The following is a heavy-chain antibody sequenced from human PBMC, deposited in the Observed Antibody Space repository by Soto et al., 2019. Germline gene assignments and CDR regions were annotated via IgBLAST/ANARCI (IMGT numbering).Heavy chain of an antibody. Sequence: QVQLVESGGGVVQPGRSLRLSCAASGFTFSSYGMHWVRQAPGKGLEWVAVISYDGSNKYYADSVKGRFTISRDNSKNTLYLQMNNLRAEDTAVYYCAKDRAGAYWYFDLWGRGTLVTVSS. CDR1: GFTFSSYG. J-gene: IGHJ2*01. D-gene: IGHD6-19*01. CDR2: ISYDGSNK. V-gene: IGHV3-30*18. CDR3: AKDRAGAYWYFDL.